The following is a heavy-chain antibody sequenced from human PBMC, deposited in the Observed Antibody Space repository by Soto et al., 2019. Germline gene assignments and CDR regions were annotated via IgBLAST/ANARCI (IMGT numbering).Heavy chain of an antibody. CDR3: GREIRSYCGGDCHSGWFDP. CDR2: INPSGGST. Sequence: ASVKVSCKASGYTFISYYIHWVRQAPGQGLEWMGIINPSGGSTNYAQKFQGRVTMTRDTSTSTVYMELSSLRSEDTAVYYCGREIRSYCGGDCHSGWFDPWGQGTLVTVSS. J-gene: IGHJ5*02. V-gene: IGHV1-46*03. D-gene: IGHD2-21*02. CDR1: GYTFISYY.